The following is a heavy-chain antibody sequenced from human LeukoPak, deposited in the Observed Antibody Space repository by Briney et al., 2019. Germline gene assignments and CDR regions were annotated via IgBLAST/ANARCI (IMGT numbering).Heavy chain of an antibody. D-gene: IGHD3-16*01. CDR2: ISGSGGST. CDR3: ARDMTYYYGMDV. Sequence: PGGSLRLSCAASGFTFSSYVMSWVRQAPGKGLEWVSAISGSGGSTYYADSVKGRFTISRDNSKNTLYLQMNSLRAEDTAVYYCARDMTYYYGMDVWGQGTTVTVSS. J-gene: IGHJ6*02. V-gene: IGHV3-23*01. CDR1: GFTFSSYV.